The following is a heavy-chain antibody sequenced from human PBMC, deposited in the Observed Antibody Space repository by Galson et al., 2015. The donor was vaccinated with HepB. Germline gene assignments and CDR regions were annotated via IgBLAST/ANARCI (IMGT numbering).Heavy chain of an antibody. CDR1: GASISSNTYY. J-gene: IGHJ4*02. CDR2: IYYSGST. D-gene: IGHD4-17*01. CDR3: ARRFDDGSYFDY. Sequence: LSLTCTVSGASISSNTYYWGWIRQPPGKGLEWIGGIYYSGSTYYNPSLKSRVTISVDTSKNQFSLKLSSVTAADTAVYYCARRFDDGSYFDYWGQGTLVTVSS. V-gene: IGHV4-39*01.